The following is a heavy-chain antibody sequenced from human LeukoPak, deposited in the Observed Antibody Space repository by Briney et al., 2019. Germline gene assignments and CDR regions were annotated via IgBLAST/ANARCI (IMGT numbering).Heavy chain of an antibody. CDR3: AKPELQHDYGDY. V-gene: IGHV3-23*01. Sequence: PGGSLRLSCAASGFTFSSYAMSWVRQAPGEGLEWVSAISGSGGSTYYADSVKGRFTISRDNSKNTLYLQMNSLRAEDTAVYYCAKPELQHDYGDYWGQGTLVTVSS. J-gene: IGHJ4*02. D-gene: IGHD1-26*01. CDR2: ISGSGGST. CDR1: GFTFSSYA.